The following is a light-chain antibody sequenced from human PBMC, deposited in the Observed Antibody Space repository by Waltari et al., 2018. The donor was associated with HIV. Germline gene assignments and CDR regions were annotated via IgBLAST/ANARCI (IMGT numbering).Light chain of an antibody. CDR1: QSVGTS. CDR3: QQRDNWPIT. V-gene: IGKV3-11*01. J-gene: IGKJ3*01. CDR2: DTS. Sequence: EIVLTQSPATLSLSPGERASQSVGTSLVWYQQKPGQPPRLLIYDTSNRATGIPARFRGSGSGTDFTLTISTLEPEDFAVYYCQQRDNWPITFGPGTKVEIK.